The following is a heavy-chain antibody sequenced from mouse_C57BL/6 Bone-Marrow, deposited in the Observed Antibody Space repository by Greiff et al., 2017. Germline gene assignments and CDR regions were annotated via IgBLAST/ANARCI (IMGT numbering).Heavy chain of an antibody. V-gene: IGHV1-74*01. CDR3: AMEFYCGSSYFDY. CDR2: IHPSDSDT. CDR1: GYTFTSYW. Sequence: QVQLKQPGAELVKPGASVKVSCKASGYTFTSYWMHWVKQRPGQGLEWIGRIHPSDSDTNYNQKFKGKATLTVDKSSSTAYMQLSSLTSEDSAVYYCAMEFYCGSSYFDYWGRGTALTVSS. J-gene: IGHJ2*01. D-gene: IGHD1-1*01.